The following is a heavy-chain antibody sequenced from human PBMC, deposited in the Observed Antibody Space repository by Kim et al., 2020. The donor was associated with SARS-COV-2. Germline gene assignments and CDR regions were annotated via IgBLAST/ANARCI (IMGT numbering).Heavy chain of an antibody. Sequence: SETLSLTCTVSGGSISSSSYYWGWIRQATGKVLEWIGSIYYSGSTYYNPSLKSRVTIAVDTSKNQFSLKLSSVTAADTAVYYCARGRPTPRRSGSYVGKDYGMDVWGQGTTVTVSS. D-gene: IGHD3-10*01. CDR3: ARGRPTPRRSGSYVGKDYGMDV. CDR2: IYYSGST. V-gene: IGHV4-39*01. J-gene: IGHJ6*02. CDR1: GGSISSSSYY.